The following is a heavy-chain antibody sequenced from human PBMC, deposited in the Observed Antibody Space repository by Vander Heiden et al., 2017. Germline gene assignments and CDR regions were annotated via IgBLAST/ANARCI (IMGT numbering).Heavy chain of an antibody. CDR3: AVEGAVQFDY. V-gene: IGHV3-48*02. J-gene: IGHJ4*02. D-gene: IGHD6-19*01. CDR2: ISSSSSTI. Sequence: EVQLVESGGGLVQPGGSLRLPCDASGFTFSSYSMNWVRQAPGKGLEWVSYISSSSSTIYDADSVKGRFTISRDNAKNSLYLQMNSLRDEDTAVYYCAVEGAVQFDYWGQGTLVTVSS. CDR1: GFTFSSYS.